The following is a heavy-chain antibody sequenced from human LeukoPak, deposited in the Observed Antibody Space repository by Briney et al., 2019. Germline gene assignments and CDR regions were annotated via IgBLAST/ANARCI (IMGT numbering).Heavy chain of an antibody. J-gene: IGHJ4*02. CDR1: GGSISSSSYY. CDR2: IDYSGST. CDR3: ARKYYGSGSYYKDINFDY. V-gene: IGHV4-39*01. D-gene: IGHD3-10*01. Sequence: PSETRSPTCTVSGGSISSSSYYWGWIRQPPGKGLEWIGSIDYSGSTYYNPCLKSRVTISVDTSKNQSSLKLSSVTAADTAVYYCARKYYGSGSYYKDINFDYWGQGTLVTVSS.